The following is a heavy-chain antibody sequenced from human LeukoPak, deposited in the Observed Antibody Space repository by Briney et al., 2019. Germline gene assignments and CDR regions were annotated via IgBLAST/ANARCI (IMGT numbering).Heavy chain of an antibody. D-gene: IGHD2-15*01. CDR3: AGAFDYCSGGSCSPVGY. V-gene: IGHV1-69*04. J-gene: IGHJ4*02. CDR2: IIPILGIA. Sequence: GASVKVSCKASGGTFSSYAISWVRQAPGQGLEWMGRIIPILGIANYAQKFQGRVTITADKSTSTAHMELSSLRSEDTAVYYCAGAFDYCSGGSCSPVGYWGQGTLVTVSS. CDR1: GGTFSSYA.